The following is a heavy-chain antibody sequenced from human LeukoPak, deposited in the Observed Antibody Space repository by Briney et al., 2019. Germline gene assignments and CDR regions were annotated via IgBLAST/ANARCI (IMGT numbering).Heavy chain of an antibody. CDR2: ISWNSGTI. J-gene: IGHJ5*02. V-gene: IGHV3-9*01. CDR1: GFTFSSYW. CDR3: AKAGTTGNNWFDP. D-gene: IGHD1-7*01. Sequence: GGSLRLSCAASGFTFSSYWMNWARQAPGKGLEWVSGISWNSGTIGYADSVKGRFTISRDNAKNSLYLQMNSLRGEDTALYYCAKAGTTGNNWFDPWGQGTLVTVSS.